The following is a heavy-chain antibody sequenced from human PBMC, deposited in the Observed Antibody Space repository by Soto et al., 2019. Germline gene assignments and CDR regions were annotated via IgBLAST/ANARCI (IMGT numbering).Heavy chain of an antibody. CDR2: IWPDGSEK. CDR1: GFTFNSYG. V-gene: IGHV3-33*06. CDR3: AKAASSRALDSLHV. D-gene: IGHD2-21*01. Sequence: QVQLVESGGGVVQPGRSLRLSCAASGFTFNSYGIHWVRQAPGKGLEWVAVIWPDGSEKYYGDSVQGRFTISRDNSKNTLHLQMNSLRAEDTAVYYCAKAASSRALDSLHVWGQGTLVTVSS. J-gene: IGHJ3*01.